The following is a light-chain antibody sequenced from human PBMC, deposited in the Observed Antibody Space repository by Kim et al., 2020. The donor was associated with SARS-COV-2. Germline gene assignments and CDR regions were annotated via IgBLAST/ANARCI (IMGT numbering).Light chain of an antibody. CDR3: GSYGGSNNLV. CDR1: GSDVGGYKY. V-gene: IGLV2-8*01. J-gene: IGLJ3*02. Sequence: GQSVTISGTGTGSDVGGYKYVSWYQQHPGKAPKLMIYEVNKRPSGVPNRFSGSKSGNTAFLTVSGLQAEDEADYYCGSYGGSNNLVFGGGTKVTVL. CDR2: EVN.